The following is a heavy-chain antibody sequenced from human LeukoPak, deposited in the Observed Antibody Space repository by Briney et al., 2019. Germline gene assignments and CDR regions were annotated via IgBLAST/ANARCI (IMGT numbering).Heavy chain of an antibody. D-gene: IGHD3-3*01. CDR2: IKQDGSEK. Sequence: GGSLRLSWAASGFTFSSYRMSWVRQAPGKGLEWVANIKQDGSEKYYVDSVKGRFTISRDNAKNSLYLQMNSLRAEDTAVYYCARVSKREWLLYNHYYTDVWGKGTTVTVSS. V-gene: IGHV3-7*01. CDR3: ARVSKREWLLYNHYYTDV. J-gene: IGHJ6*03. CDR1: GFTFSSYR.